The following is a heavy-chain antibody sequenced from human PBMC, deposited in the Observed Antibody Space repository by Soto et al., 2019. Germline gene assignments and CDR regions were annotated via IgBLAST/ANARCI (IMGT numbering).Heavy chain of an antibody. V-gene: IGHV3-7*01. CDR3: ARVPHYE. CDR2: IKQDGSEK. CDR1: GFTFSDYT. Sequence: GGSLRLSCAASGFTFSDYTMNWVRQIPGKGLEWVANIKQDGSEKYYVDSVKGRFTISRDNTKNSLYLQMNSLRAEDTAVYYCARVPHYEWGQGTLVTVSS. D-gene: IGHD3-16*01. J-gene: IGHJ4*02.